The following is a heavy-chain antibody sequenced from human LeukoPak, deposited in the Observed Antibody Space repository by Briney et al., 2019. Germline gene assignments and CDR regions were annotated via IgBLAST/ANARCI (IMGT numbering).Heavy chain of an antibody. D-gene: IGHD3-9*01. J-gene: IGHJ4*02. CDR1: GGTFSSYA. CDR3: ATVPNNYDILTGYYPPDY. V-gene: IGHV1-69*13. CDR2: IIPIFGTA. Sequence: GASVKVSCKASGGTFSSYAISWVRQAPGQGLEWMGGIIPIFGTANYAQKFQGRVTITADESTSTAYMELSSLRSDDTAVYYCATVPNNYDILTGYYPPDYWGQGTLVTVSS.